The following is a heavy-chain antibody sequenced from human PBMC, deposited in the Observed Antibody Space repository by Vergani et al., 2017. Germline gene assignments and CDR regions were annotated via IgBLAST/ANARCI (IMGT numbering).Heavy chain of an antibody. Sequence: QVQLQQWGAGLLKPSETLSLTCAVYGGSFSGYYWSWIRQPPGKGLEWIGEINHSGSTNYNPSLKSRVTISVDTSKNQFSLKLSSVTAADTAVYYCAKDYRRDRVVRGVTFDYWGQGTLVTVSS. CDR2: INHSGST. CDR3: AKDYRRDRVVRGVTFDY. V-gene: IGHV4-34*01. D-gene: IGHD3-10*01. CDR1: GGSFSGYY. J-gene: IGHJ4*02.